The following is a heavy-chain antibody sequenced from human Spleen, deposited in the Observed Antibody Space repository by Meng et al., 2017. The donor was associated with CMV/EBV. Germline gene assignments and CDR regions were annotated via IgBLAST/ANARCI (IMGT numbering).Heavy chain of an antibody. CDR3: ARDTVSGAGFYFDI. D-gene: IGHD3-10*01. Sequence: KAAARTPGIYDMSWVRQVPGRGLEWLGGIIPSYDSTNYAQKFRGRITVTTDESTSTTYMELTRLKSEDTAVYYCARDTVSGAGFYFDIWGQGTLVTVSS. V-gene: IGHV1-69*05. CDR2: IIPSYDST. J-gene: IGHJ4*02. CDR1: ARTPGIYD.